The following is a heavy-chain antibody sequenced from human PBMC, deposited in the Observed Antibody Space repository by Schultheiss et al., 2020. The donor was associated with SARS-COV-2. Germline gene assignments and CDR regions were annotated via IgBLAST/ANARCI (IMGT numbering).Heavy chain of an antibody. CDR2: INPNSGDT. V-gene: IGHV1-2*02. D-gene: IGHD6-6*01. CDR1: GYPFIGYY. Sequence: GESLKISCKASGYPFIGYYIHWVRQAPGQGLERMGWINPNSGDTNYAQKFQGRVTMTRDTSNSTAYMELSSLGYGDTASYYCARGGAARPSGYYYYGFDVWGQGTTVTVSS. J-gene: IGHJ6*02. CDR3: ARGGAARPSGYYYYGFDV.